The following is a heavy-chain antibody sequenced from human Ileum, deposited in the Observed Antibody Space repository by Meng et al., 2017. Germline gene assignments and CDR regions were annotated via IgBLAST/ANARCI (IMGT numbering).Heavy chain of an antibody. V-gene: IGHV1-3*04. CDR1: GYTFTRYA. CDR3: ARGHQNYDILTGSY. CDR2: INTGNGDA. Sequence: QVQLVQSGAAVKKPGASVKVSCKASGYTFTRYAMHWVRQAPGQGLEWMGWINTGNGDAKYSQRFQGRVTITRDTSASTVYMELSSLRSEDTTVYYCARGHQNYDILTGSYWGQGTLVTVSS. J-gene: IGHJ4*02. D-gene: IGHD3-9*01.